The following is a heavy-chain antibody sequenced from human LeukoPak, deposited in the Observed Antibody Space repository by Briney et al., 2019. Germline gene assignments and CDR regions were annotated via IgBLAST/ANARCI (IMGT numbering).Heavy chain of an antibody. Sequence: PGGSLRLSCAASGFTFSSYSMNWVRQAPGKGLEWVSSISSSSSYIYYADSVKGRFTISRDNAKNSLYLQMNSLRAEDTAVYYCARDRAGATPYAFDIWGQGTMVTVSS. CDR3: ARDRAGATPYAFDI. CDR2: ISSSSSYI. D-gene: IGHD1-26*01. J-gene: IGHJ3*02. V-gene: IGHV3-21*01. CDR1: GFTFSSYS.